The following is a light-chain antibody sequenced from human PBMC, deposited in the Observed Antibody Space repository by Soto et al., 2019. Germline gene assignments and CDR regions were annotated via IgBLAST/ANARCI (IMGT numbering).Light chain of an antibody. J-gene: IGLJ1*01. Sequence: VLAQPASVSGSPGQSITISCTGTNSDVGSYNYVSWHQQHPGKAPKLMIYNVYDRPSGISNRFSGSKSGNTASLTISGLQGEDEADYYCSSYTISRTYVFGTGTKVTVL. CDR2: NVY. CDR1: NSDVGSYNY. CDR3: SSYTISRTYV. V-gene: IGLV2-14*03.